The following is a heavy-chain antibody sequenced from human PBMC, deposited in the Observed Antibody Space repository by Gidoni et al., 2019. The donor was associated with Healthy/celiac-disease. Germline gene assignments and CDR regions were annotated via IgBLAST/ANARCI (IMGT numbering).Heavy chain of an antibody. CDR3: ARDLNPDYSYYYYGMDV. CDR2: ISSSSSYI. CDR1: GFTFSSYS. V-gene: IGHV3-21*01. Sequence: ESGGGLVKPGGSLRLSCAASGFTFSSYSMNWVRQAPGKGLEWVSSISSSSSYIYYADSVKGRFTISRDNAKNSLYLQMNSLRAEDTAVYYCARDLNPDYSYYYYGMDVWGQGTTVTVSS. D-gene: IGHD3-10*01. J-gene: IGHJ6*02.